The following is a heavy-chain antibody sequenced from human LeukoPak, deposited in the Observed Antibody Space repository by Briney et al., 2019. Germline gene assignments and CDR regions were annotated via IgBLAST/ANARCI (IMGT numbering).Heavy chain of an antibody. CDR2: IYYSGST. CDR1: GGSISSYY. CDR3: ARSKSYDSSGYYHFGDFDY. Sequence: SETLSLTGTVSGGSISSYYWSWIRQPPGKGLEWIGYIYYSGSTNYNPSLKSRVTISVDTSKNQFSLKLSSVTAADTAVYYCARSKSYDSSGYYHFGDFDYWGQGTLVTVSS. V-gene: IGHV4-59*12. J-gene: IGHJ4*02. D-gene: IGHD3-22*01.